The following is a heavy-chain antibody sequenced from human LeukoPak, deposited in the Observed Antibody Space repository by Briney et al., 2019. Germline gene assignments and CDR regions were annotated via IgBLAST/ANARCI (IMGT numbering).Heavy chain of an antibody. CDR1: GYNFASYT. Sequence: ASVKVSCKPSGYNFASYTMHWLRQAPGQSPEWMGSINGDNGNTKYSEKFQGRVTFTRDTSASSAYMELSRLRSEDTAVYYCARSSSGTYHYWGQGTLVTVSS. CDR3: ARSSSGTYHY. D-gene: IGHD3-10*01. V-gene: IGHV1-3*01. J-gene: IGHJ4*02. CDR2: INGDNGNT.